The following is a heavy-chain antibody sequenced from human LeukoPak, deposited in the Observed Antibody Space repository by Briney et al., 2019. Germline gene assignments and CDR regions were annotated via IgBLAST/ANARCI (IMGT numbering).Heavy chain of an antibody. Sequence: SETLSLTCTVSGGSISSGGYYWSWIRQHPGKGLEWIGYIYYSGSTYYNPSLKSRVTISVDTSKNQFSLKLSSVTAADTAVYYCARGFVDIVATRGLYFDYWGQGTLVTVSS. CDR2: IYYSGST. CDR1: GGSISSGGYY. V-gene: IGHV4-31*03. J-gene: IGHJ4*02. D-gene: IGHD5-12*01. CDR3: ARGFVDIVATRGLYFDY.